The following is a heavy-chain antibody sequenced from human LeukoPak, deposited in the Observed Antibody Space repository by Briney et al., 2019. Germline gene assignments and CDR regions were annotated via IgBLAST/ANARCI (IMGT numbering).Heavy chain of an antibody. J-gene: IGHJ4*02. CDR3: ARELSSSSGFDY. CDR1: GASMTSCY. Sequence: KASETLSLTCTVSGASMTSCYWSWVRQTPGKGLEWIGYVYYRGSTNYNPSLKSRVTMSVDTSRNQFSLKLTSVTAADTAFYYCARELSSSSGFDYWGQGTLVTVSS. D-gene: IGHD6-6*01. CDR2: VYYRGST. V-gene: IGHV4-4*08.